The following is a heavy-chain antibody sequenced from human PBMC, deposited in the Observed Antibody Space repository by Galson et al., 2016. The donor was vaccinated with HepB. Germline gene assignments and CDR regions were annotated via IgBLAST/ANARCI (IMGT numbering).Heavy chain of an antibody. CDR2: IYYSGNT. V-gene: IGHV4-39*02. CDR1: NASISTNSYF. Sequence: SETLSLTCAVSNASISTNSYFWGWIRQPPGKGLEWIGSIYYSGNTYYNPSLKSRVTISVDTFENHFSLKLSSVTAADTAVYYCARLGRNSCGSLSCPDYWGQGTLVTVSS. CDR3: ARLGRNSCGSLSCPDY. J-gene: IGHJ4*02. D-gene: IGHD6-19*01.